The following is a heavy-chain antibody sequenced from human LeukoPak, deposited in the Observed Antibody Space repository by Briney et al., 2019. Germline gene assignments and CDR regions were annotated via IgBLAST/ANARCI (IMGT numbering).Heavy chain of an antibody. Sequence: SETLSLTCAVSGGSISSGGYFWSWIRQHPGKGLEWIGYSYGSTNYNPSLKNRVTISVDTSKNQFSLRLTSVTAADTAVYYCARGTRGSGTNWFDPWGQGTLVTVSS. CDR2: SYGST. CDR1: GGSISSGGYF. V-gene: IGHV4-31*11. J-gene: IGHJ5*02. CDR3: ARGTRGSGTNWFDP. D-gene: IGHD2-15*01.